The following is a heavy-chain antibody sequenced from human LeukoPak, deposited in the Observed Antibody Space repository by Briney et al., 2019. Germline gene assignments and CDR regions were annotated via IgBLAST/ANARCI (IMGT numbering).Heavy chain of an antibody. V-gene: IGHV4-39*07. CDR2: IYYSGST. D-gene: IGHD6-13*01. J-gene: IGHJ4*02. CDR3: ARPRLRSSWTPFDY. Sequence: PSETLSLTCTVSGGSISSSSYYWGWIRQPPGKGLEWIGSIYYSGSTYYNPSLKSRVTISVDTSKNQFSLNLNSVTAADTAVYYCARPRLRSSWTPFDYWGQGTLVTVSS. CDR1: GGSISSSSYY.